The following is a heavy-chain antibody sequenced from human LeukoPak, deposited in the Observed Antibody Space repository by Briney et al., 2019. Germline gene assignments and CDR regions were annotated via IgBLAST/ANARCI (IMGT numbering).Heavy chain of an antibody. CDR1: GGSISSGGYY. D-gene: IGHD1-7*01. J-gene: IGHJ4*02. V-gene: IGHV4-31*03. CDR3: ARVTGTTSDPRYRYHNFDY. Sequence: SQTLSLTCTVSGGSISSGGYYWSWIRQHPGKGLEWIGYIYYSGSTYYNPSLKSRVTISVDTSKNQFSLKLSSVTAADTAVYYCARVTGTTSDPRYRYHNFDYWGQGTLVTVSS. CDR2: IYYSGST.